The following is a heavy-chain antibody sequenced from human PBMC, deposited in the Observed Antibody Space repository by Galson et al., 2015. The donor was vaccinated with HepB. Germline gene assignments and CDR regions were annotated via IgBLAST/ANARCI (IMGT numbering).Heavy chain of an antibody. CDR2: ISGSGGST. J-gene: IGHJ3*02. V-gene: IGHV3-23*01. CDR1: GFTFSSYA. D-gene: IGHD3-9*01. Sequence: SLRLSCAASGFTFSSYAMSWVRQAPGKGLEWVSAISGSGGSTYYADSVKGRFTISRDNSKNTLYLQMNSLRAEDTAVYYCAKGQGGYFDWFGVGGAFDIWGQGTMVTVSS. CDR3: AKGQGGYFDWFGVGGAFDI.